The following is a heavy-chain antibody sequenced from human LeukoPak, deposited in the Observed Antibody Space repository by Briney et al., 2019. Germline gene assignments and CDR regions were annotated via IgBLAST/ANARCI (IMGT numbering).Heavy chain of an antibody. CDR1: GFTFSSYA. J-gene: IGHJ6*03. Sequence: GGSLRLSCAASGFTFSSYAMSWVRQAPGKGLEWVSAISGSGGSTYYADSVKGRFTISRDNSKNTLYLQMNCLRAEDTAVYYCAKDRTYYDFWSGLYYYYYYMDVWGKGTTVTVSS. D-gene: IGHD3-3*01. CDR3: AKDRTYYDFWSGLYYYYYYMDV. V-gene: IGHV3-23*01. CDR2: ISGSGGST.